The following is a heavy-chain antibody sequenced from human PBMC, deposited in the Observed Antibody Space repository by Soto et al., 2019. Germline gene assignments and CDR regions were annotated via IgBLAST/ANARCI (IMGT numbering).Heavy chain of an antibody. CDR3: ARSIAIIRGVMISSYYYYHGMDV. V-gene: IGHV1-69*06. Sequence: AVKVSCKAAGDTISSYAISWGRQAPGQGLEWMGGIIPIFATAHYAQNFLGRVTISADKSKGTAYMELSSLRSEDTAVYYCARSIAIIRGVMISSYYYYHGMDVWGQGTTVTVSS. CDR1: GDTISSYA. CDR2: IIPIFATA. J-gene: IGHJ6*02. D-gene: IGHD3-10*01.